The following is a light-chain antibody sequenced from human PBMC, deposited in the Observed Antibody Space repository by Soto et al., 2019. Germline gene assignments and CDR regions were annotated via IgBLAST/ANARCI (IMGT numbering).Light chain of an antibody. CDR3: AAWDDSLSAVV. Sequence: QSVLTQPPSASGTPGQRGTISCSGSSSNLGSNFVYWYQQLPGAAPKPLISRNNERPSGVPDRFSGSKSGTSASLAISGLRSEDEGDYHCAAWDDSLSAVVFGGGTKLTVL. CDR1: SSNLGSNF. J-gene: IGLJ3*02. V-gene: IGLV1-47*01. CDR2: RNN.